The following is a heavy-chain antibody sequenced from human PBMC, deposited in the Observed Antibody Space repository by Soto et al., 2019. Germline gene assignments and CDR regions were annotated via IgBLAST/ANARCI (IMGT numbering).Heavy chain of an antibody. D-gene: IGHD3-22*01. CDR3: ARRYYDNDGYFPY. V-gene: IGHV1-3*01. J-gene: IGHJ4*01. Sequence: GASVKVSCKTSGYTFTSYAMDWVRQAPGQRLEWMGWINPGNGNTKYSQNLQGRVTISRDTSASTVYLELRSLRSEDTAVYYFARRYYDNDGYFPYWG. CDR1: GYTFTSYA. CDR2: INPGNGNT.